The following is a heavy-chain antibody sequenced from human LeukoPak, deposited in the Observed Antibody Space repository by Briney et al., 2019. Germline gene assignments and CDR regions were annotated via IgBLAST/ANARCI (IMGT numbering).Heavy chain of an antibody. CDR1: GFTFSSYA. CDR3: ARHSGCSSAPYYFDY. Sequence: GGSLRLSCAASGFTFSSYAMSWVRQAPGKGLEWVPAISGSGGSTYYADSVKGRFTISRDNSKNTLYLQMNSLRAEDTAVYYCARHSGCSSAPYYFDYWGQGTLVTVSS. CDR2: ISGSGGST. V-gene: IGHV3-23*01. D-gene: IGHD6-19*01. J-gene: IGHJ4*02.